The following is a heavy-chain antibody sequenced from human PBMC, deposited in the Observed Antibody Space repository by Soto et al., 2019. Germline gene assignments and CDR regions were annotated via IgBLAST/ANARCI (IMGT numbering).Heavy chain of an antibody. V-gene: IGHV3-74*01. D-gene: IGHD6-19*01. Sequence: EVQLVESGGGLVQPGGSLRVSCAASGFTFSSYWMHWVRQAPGKGLVWVSRINSDGSSTSYADSVKGRFTISRDNAKNTLYLQMNSLRAEDTFIYYCARRGAVAGLHYWGQGTLVTVSS. CDR2: INSDGSST. CDR1: GFTFSSYW. J-gene: IGHJ4*02. CDR3: ARRGAVAGLHY.